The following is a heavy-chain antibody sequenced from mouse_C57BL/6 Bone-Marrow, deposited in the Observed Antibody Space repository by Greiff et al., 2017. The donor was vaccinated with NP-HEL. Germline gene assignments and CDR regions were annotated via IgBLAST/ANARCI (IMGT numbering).Heavy chain of an antibody. CDR3: AREGAGKGVYYFDY. Sequence: EVQLQQSGPVLVKPGASVKMSCKASGYTFTDYYMNWVKQSHGKSLEWIGVINPYNGGTSYNQKFKGKATLTVDKSSSTAYMELNSLTSEDSAVYYCAREGAGKGVYYFDYWGQGTTLTVSS. CDR1: GYTFTDYY. J-gene: IGHJ2*01. D-gene: IGHD3-3*01. CDR2: INPYNGGT. V-gene: IGHV1-19*01.